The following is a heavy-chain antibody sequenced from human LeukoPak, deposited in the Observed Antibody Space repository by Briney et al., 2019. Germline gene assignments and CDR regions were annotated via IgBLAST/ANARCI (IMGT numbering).Heavy chain of an antibody. V-gene: IGHV3-30*03. CDR3: ARDIVVVPAAIYYYGMDV. J-gene: IGHJ6*02. Sequence: SGGSLRLSCAASGFTFSSYGMHWVRQAPGKGLEWVAVISYDGSNKYYADSVKGRFTISRDNSKNTLYLQMNSLRAEDTAVYYCARDIVVVPAAIYYYGMDVWGQGTTVTVSS. CDR2: ISYDGSNK. CDR1: GFTFSSYG. D-gene: IGHD2-2*01.